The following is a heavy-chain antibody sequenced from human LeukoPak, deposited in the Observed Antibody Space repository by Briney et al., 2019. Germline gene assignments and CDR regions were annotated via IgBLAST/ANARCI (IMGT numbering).Heavy chain of an antibody. J-gene: IGHJ4*02. Sequence: GGSLRLSCAASGFTFSSYSMNWVRQAPGKGLEWVSSISSSSSYIYYADTVKGRFTISRDNAKNSLYLQMNSLRAEDTAVYYCARVLDYGDLEPHLDYWGQGTLVTVSS. D-gene: IGHD4-17*01. CDR3: ARVLDYGDLEPHLDY. V-gene: IGHV3-21*01. CDR2: ISSSSSYI. CDR1: GFTFSSYS.